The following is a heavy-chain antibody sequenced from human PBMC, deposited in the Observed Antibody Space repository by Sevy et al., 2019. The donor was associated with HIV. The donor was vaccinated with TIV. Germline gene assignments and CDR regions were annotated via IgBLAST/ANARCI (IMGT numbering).Heavy chain of an antibody. J-gene: IGHJ3*02. CDR1: GFTYSSYG. V-gene: IGHV3-33*01. CDR2: IWYDGSNK. CDR3: ARRGGLTDEGFDI. D-gene: IGHD3-16*01. Sequence: GGSLRLSCAASGFTYSSYGMHWVRQAPGKGLEWVAVIWYDGSNKEYADSVKGRFTISRDNAKNALYLQMDSLRVEDAAVYYCARRGGLTDEGFDIWGQGTMVTVSS.